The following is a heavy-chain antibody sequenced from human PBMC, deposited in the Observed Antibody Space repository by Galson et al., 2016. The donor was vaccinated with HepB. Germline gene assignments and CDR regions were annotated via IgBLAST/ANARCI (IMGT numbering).Heavy chain of an antibody. CDR3: TTSRTADKRRLYHYYGMDV. CDR1: GFIFSNAW. J-gene: IGHJ6*04. CDR2: IKSKSDGETT. V-gene: IGHV3-15*01. Sequence: SLRLSCAASGFIFSNAWMSWVRQAPGKGLQWVGRIKSKSDGETTDYAAPVKGRFTISRDDSKYTLYLQMNGLKTDDTAVYLCTTSRTADKRRLYHYYGMDVWGKGTTVTVS. D-gene: IGHD3-16*01.